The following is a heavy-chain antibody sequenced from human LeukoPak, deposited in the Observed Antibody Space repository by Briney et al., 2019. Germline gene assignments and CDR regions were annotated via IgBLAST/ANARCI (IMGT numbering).Heavy chain of an antibody. D-gene: IGHD2-21*01. CDR1: GFTFASYA. Sequence: PGKSLRLSCAASGFTFASYAMYWVRQAPGRGLEWVASISYDGRDKYYVDSAKGRFFISKDSSMSTLYLDMNSLRPEDTALYYCVRDLYSRSPYFDVWGQGTLVTVSS. CDR3: VRDLYSRSPYFDV. CDR2: ISYDGRDK. J-gene: IGHJ4*02. V-gene: IGHV3-30*03.